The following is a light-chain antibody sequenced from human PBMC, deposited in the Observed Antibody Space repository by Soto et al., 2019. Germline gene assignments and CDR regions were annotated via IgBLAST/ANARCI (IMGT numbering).Light chain of an antibody. CDR1: SSNIGNNY. CDR2: DNN. J-gene: IGLJ2*01. Sequence: QSVLTQPPSVSAAPGQKVTISCSGSSSNIGNNYVSWYQQFPGTAPKLLIYDNNTRPSGIPDRFSGSKSGTSATLDITGLQTGDEADYYCGTWDSSLSAVVFGGGTKVTVL. CDR3: GTWDSSLSAVV. V-gene: IGLV1-51*01.